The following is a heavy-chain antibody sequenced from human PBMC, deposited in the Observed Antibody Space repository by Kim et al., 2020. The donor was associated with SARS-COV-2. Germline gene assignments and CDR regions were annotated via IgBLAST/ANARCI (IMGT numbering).Heavy chain of an antibody. Sequence: SETLSLTCAVYGGSFSGYYWSWIRQPPGKGLEWIGEINHSGSTNYNPSLKSRVTISVDTSKNQFSLKLSSVTAADTAVYYCARGEAEPRGVDFDYWGQGTLVTVSS. CDR2: INHSGST. CDR3: ARGEAEPRGVDFDY. V-gene: IGHV4-34*01. CDR1: GGSFSGYY. D-gene: IGHD1-1*01. J-gene: IGHJ4*02.